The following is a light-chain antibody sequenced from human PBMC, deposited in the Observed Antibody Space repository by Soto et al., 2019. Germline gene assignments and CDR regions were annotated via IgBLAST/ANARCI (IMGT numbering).Light chain of an antibody. CDR1: QGLGVW. V-gene: IGKV1-12*01. CDR3: QQAYSFPLT. CDR2: GAS. J-gene: IGKJ4*01. Sequence: DIQMTQSPSSVSASVGDRVTITCRASQGLGVWLGWYQQKPGKAPQLLIFGASGLQTEVPSRVSGSGSGTDFTLTISSLQPEDFATYYCQQAYSFPLTFGGGTKVDIK.